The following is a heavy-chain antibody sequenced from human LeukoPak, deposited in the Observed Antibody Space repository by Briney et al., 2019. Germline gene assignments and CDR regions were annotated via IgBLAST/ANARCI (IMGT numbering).Heavy chain of an antibody. CDR2: ISGSGGST. V-gene: IGHV3-23*01. Sequence: PGGSLRLSCAASGFTFSSYAMSWVRQAPGKGLEWVSAISGSGGSTYYADSVKGRFTISRDNAKNSLYLQMSSLRAEDTAMYYCAREYSSSFRSFDYWGQGTLVTVSS. CDR3: AREYSSSFRSFDY. CDR1: GFTFSSYA. D-gene: IGHD3-22*01. J-gene: IGHJ4*02.